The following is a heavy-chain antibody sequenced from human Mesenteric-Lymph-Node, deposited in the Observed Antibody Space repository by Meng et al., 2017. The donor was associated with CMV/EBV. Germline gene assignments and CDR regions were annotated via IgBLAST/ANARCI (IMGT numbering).Heavy chain of an antibody. V-gene: IGHV4-39*07. J-gene: IGHJ5*02. D-gene: IGHD1-26*01. CDR2: SYYSGST. CDR1: GGSISSGSYY. Sequence: GSLRLSCTVSGGSISSGSYYWGWIRHPPGKGLEWIGNSYYSGSTNYNPSLKSRVTISVDTSKNQFSLKLSSVTAADTAVYYCARGGSYHNWFDPWGQGTLVTVSS. CDR3: ARGGSYHNWFDP.